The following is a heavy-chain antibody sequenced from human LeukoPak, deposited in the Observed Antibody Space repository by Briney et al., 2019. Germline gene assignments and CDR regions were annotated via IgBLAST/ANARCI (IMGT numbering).Heavy chain of an antibody. J-gene: IGHJ4*02. D-gene: IGHD6-13*01. CDR2: ISGSGGST. V-gene: IGHV3-23*01. Sequence: GGSLRLSCAASGFTFSSYAMSWVRQAPGKGLEWVSAISGSGGSTYYADPVKGRFTISRDNSKNTLYLQMNSLRAEDTAVYYCAKAHTKYSSSCLNYWGQGTLVTVSS. CDR1: GFTFSSYA. CDR3: AKAHTKYSSSCLNY.